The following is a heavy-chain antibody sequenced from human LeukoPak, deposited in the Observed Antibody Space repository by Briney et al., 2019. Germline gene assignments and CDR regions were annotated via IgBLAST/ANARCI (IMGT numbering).Heavy chain of an antibody. CDR1: GYTFTSYD. V-gene: IGHV1-8*03. J-gene: IGHJ4*02. D-gene: IGHD3-3*01. CDR2: MNPNSGNT. CDR3: ARLGKPLPETYYDFWSGKGPIDY. Sequence: ASVKVSCKASGYTFTSYDINWVRQATGQGFEWMGWMNPNSGNTGYAQKFQGRVTITRNTSISTAYMELSSLKASDTAMYYCARLGKPLPETYYDFWSGKGPIDYWGQGTLVTVSS.